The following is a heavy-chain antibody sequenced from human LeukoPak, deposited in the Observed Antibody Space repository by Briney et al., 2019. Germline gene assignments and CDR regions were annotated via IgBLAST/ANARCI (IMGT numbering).Heavy chain of an antibody. Sequence: ASVKVSCKAPGYTFTGYYMHWVRQAPGQGLEWMGWINPNSGGTNYAQKFQGRVTMTRDTSISTAYMELSRLRSDDTAVYYCARVFSGYSSSWYWVYFDYWGQGTLVTVSS. J-gene: IGHJ4*02. V-gene: IGHV1-2*02. CDR2: INPNSGGT. D-gene: IGHD6-13*01. CDR1: GYTFTGYY. CDR3: ARVFSGYSSSWYWVYFDY.